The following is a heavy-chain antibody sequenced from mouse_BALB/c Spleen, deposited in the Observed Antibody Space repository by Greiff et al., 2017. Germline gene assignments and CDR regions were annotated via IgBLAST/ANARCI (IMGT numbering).Heavy chain of an antibody. CDR3: ARKGDRYDWFAY. V-gene: IGHV5-6*01. D-gene: IGHD2-14*01. CDR1: GFTFSSYG. CDR2: ISSGGSYT. J-gene: IGHJ3*01. Sequence: EVKLQESGGDLVKPGGSLKLSCAASGFTFSSYGMSWVRQTPDKRLEWVATISSGGSYTYYPDSVKGRFTISRDNAKNTLYLQMSSLKSEDTAMYYCARKGDRYDWFAYWGQGTLVTVSA.